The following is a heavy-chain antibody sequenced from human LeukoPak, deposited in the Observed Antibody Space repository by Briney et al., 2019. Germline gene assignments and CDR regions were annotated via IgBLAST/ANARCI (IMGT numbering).Heavy chain of an antibody. J-gene: IGHJ4*02. CDR1: GFTFSSYA. CDR3: AKVGSSWYGGAYYFDY. CDR2: ISGSGGST. Sequence: GGSLRLSCAASGFTFSSYAMSWVRQAPGKGLEWVSTISGSGGSTYYADSVKGRFTISRDNSKDTLYLQMSSLRAEDTAVYYCAKVGSSWYGGAYYFDYWGQGTLVTVSS. V-gene: IGHV3-23*01. D-gene: IGHD6-13*01.